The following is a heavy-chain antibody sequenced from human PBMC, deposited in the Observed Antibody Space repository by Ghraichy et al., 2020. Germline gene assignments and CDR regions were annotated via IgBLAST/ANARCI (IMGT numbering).Heavy chain of an antibody. D-gene: IGHD3-10*01. CDR3: ARDPTRELLTYYGMDV. Sequence: GGSLRLSCVASGFSVSSNYMNWVRQAPGRGLEWVSLIYTSGSVRYADSAKGRFTISRDHSKNTIYLHITSLRGADTGVYYCARDPTRELLTYYGMDVWCQVTTGIVSS. J-gene: IGHJ6*02. CDR1: GFSVSSNY. V-gene: IGHV3-66*01. CDR2: IYTSGSV.